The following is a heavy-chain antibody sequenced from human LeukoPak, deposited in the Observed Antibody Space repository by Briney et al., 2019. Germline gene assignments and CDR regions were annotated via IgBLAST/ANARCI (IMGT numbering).Heavy chain of an antibody. Sequence: GGSLRLSCAASGFTVSSNYMSWVRQAPGKGLEWVSVIYSGGSTYYEDSVKGRFTISRDNSKNTLYLQMNSLRAEDTAVYYCARAWQRYFDYWGQGTLVTVSS. CDR2: IYSGGST. V-gene: IGHV3-66*02. J-gene: IGHJ4*02. CDR1: GFTVSSNY. CDR3: ARAWQRYFDY. D-gene: IGHD5-24*01.